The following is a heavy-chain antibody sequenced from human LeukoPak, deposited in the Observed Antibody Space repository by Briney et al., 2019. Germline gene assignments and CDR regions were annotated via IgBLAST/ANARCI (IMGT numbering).Heavy chain of an antibody. CDR3: ARTGRNWGFDY. D-gene: IGHD7-27*01. J-gene: IGHJ4*02. V-gene: IGHV4-34*01. CDR1: GGSFSGYY. CDR2: INHSGST. Sequence: SETLSLTCAVYGGSFSGYYWSWIRQLPGKGLEWIGEINHSGSTNYNPSLKSRVTISVDTSKNQFSLKLSSVTAADTAVYYCARTGRNWGFDYWGQGTLVTVSS.